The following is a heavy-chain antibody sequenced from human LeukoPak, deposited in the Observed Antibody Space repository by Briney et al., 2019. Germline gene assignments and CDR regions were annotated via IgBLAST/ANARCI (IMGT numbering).Heavy chain of an antibody. J-gene: IGHJ4*02. D-gene: IGHD1-26*01. CDR1: GGSISSYY. Sequence: SETLSLTCTVSGGSISSYYWSWIRQPPGKGLEWIGYIYYSGSTNYNPSLKSRVTISVGTSKNQFSLKLSSVTAADTAVYYCSRESGAFSPFGYWGQGTLVTVSS. V-gene: IGHV4-59*12. CDR3: SRESGAFSPFGY. CDR2: IYYSGST.